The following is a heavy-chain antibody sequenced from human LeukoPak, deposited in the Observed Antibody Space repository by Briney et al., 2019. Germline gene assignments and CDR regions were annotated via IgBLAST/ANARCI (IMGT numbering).Heavy chain of an antibody. CDR1: GGSFSGYY. CDR3: ARFGSGGNSGDY. V-gene: IGHV4-34*01. Sequence: SETLSLTCAVYGGSFSGYYWSWIRQPPGKGLEWIGEINHGGSTNYSPSLKSRVTISVDTSKNQCSLKLTSVTAADTAVYYCARFGSGGNSGDYWGQGTLVTVSS. CDR2: INHGGST. J-gene: IGHJ4*02. D-gene: IGHD4-23*01.